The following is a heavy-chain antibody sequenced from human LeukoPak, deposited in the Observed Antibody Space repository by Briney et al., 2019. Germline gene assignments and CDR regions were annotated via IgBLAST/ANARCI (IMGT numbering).Heavy chain of an antibody. V-gene: IGHV4-30-2*01. CDR2: MYHGGST. CDR1: GGSISSGGYP. D-gene: IGHD4-17*01. J-gene: IGHJ5*02. Sequence: SQTLSLTCAVSGGSISSGGYPWSWIRQPPGKGLQWIGYMYHGGSTYYNPSLEGRVTISVDRSKNQLSLKVSSVPAADTAVYYCASTNDFGDYMGAWGQGILVTVSS. CDR3: ASTNDFGDYMGA.